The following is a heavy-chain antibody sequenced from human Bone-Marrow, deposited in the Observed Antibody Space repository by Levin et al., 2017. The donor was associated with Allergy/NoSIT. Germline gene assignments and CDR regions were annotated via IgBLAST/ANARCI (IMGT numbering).Heavy chain of an antibody. CDR2: ITVTDGGT. J-gene: IGHJ4*02. CDR1: GFTFSSYA. D-gene: IGHD4-17*01. V-gene: IGHV3-23*01. CDR3: AKSYGAWKGHFDY. Sequence: QPGGSLRLSCAASGFTFSSYAMSWVRQAPGKGLECVSTITVTDGGTYYAESVRGRFTISRHNSKNTLFLDLNSLRAEDTAVYYCAKSYGAWKGHFDYWGQGTLVTVSS.